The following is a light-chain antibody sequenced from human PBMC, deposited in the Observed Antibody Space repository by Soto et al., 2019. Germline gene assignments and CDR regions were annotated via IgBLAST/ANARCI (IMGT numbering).Light chain of an antibody. J-gene: IGKJ3*01. CDR3: HQYGTAPLT. V-gene: IGKV3-20*01. CDR1: QSVSTN. Sequence: EMVMTQSPSTLSVSPWERSTLSCMASQSVSTNLAWYQQKPGQAPRLLIYGASSRATGIPDRFSGSGSGTDFTLTISRLEPEDFSVYYCHQYGTAPLTFGPGTKVDIK. CDR2: GAS.